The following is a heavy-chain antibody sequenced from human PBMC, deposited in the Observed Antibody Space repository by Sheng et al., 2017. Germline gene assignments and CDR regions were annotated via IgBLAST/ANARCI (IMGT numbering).Heavy chain of an antibody. D-gene: IGHD4-4*01. Sequence: EVQLVESGGVVVQPGGFLRLSCAASGFTFDDYAMHWVRQAPGKGLEWVSLISWDGGSTYYADSVKGRFTISRDNSKNSLYLQMNSLRAEDTALYYCAKDGDSNYGPTYMDVWGKGNTVTVSS. CDR3: AKDGDSNYGPTYMDV. V-gene: IGHV3-43D*04. J-gene: IGHJ6*03. CDR2: ISWDGGST. CDR1: GFTFDDYA.